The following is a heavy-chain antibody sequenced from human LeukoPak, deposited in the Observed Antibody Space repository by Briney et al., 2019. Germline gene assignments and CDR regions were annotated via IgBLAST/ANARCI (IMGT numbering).Heavy chain of an antibody. V-gene: IGHV3-23*01. CDR1: GFTFSSYA. CDR2: ISASGGGT. Sequence: GGSLRLSCAASGFTFSSYAMSWVRQAPGKRLEWVSTISASGGGTYYADSVKGRFTISRDNSKNTLSLQMNSLRVEDTAVYYCAKRHAAPGTPIYYFAYWGQGTLVTVSS. J-gene: IGHJ4*02. D-gene: IGHD6-13*01. CDR3: AKRHAAPGTPIYYFAY.